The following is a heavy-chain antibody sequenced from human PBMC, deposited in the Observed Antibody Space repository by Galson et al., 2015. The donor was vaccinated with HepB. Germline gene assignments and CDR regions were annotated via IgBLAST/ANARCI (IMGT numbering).Heavy chain of an antibody. CDR3: AKVSTPITMVRGVTDWVDP. CDR2: ISGSGGST. V-gene: IGHV3-23*01. J-gene: IGHJ5*02. CDR1: GFTFSSYA. Sequence: SLRLSCAASGFTFSSYAMSWVRQAPGKGLEWVSAISGSGGSTYYADSVKGRFTISRDNSKNTLYLQMNSLRAEDTAVYYCAKVSTPITMVRGVTDWVDPWGQGTLVTVSS. D-gene: IGHD3-10*01.